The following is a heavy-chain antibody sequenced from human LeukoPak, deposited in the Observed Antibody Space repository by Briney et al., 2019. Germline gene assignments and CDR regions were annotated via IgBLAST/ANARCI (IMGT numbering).Heavy chain of an antibody. J-gene: IGHJ4*02. CDR2: ISGSGGST. Sequence: GGSLRLSCAASGFTFSSYAMSWVRQAPGKGLEWVSAISGSGGSTYYADSVKGRFTISRDNSKNTLYLQMNSLRAEDTAVYYCARGKRYYGGNPGGYWGQGTLVTVSS. CDR3: ARGKRYYGGNPGGY. D-gene: IGHD4-23*01. CDR1: GFTFSSYA. V-gene: IGHV3-23*01.